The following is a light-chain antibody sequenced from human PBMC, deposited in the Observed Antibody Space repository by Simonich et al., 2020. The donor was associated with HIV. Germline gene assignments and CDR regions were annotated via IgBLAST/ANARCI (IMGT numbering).Light chain of an antibody. CDR2: DVS. Sequence: QSALTQPASVSGSPGQSITISCTGTNRDVGSYNYVSWYQQHPVKAPKLMIYDVSKRPSGVSNRFSGSKSGNTASRTISGLQAEDEADYYCTSYTSSSTLVFGGGTKLTVL. J-gene: IGLJ2*01. V-gene: IGLV2-14*03. CDR3: TSYTSSSTLV. CDR1: NRDVGSYNY.